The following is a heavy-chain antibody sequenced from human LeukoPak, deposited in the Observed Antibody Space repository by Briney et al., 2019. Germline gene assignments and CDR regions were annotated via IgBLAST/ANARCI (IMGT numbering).Heavy chain of an antibody. CDR2: LYSGGTT. J-gene: IGHJ4*02. CDR3: AARDCSTTGCHGGRFDY. Sequence: GGSLRLSCAASGLSVSSKYMNWVRQAPGKGLEWVSLLYSGGTTYYADSVKGRFTISRDSSKNTVYLQMNSLRAEDTAVYYCAARDCSTTGCHGGRFDYWGQGTLVTVSS. V-gene: IGHV3-53*01. D-gene: IGHD2/OR15-2a*01. CDR1: GLSVSSKY.